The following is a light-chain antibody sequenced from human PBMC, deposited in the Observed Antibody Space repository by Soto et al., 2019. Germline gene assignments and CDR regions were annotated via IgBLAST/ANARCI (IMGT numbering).Light chain of an antibody. CDR2: DAS. Sequence: EIVLTQSPATLSLYPGERATLSCRASQSVSSYLAGYQQNPGQAPRLLIYDASNRATGIPARFSGSGSGTNFTLTINKVEPEDFAVYYCQQYGSSPRTFGQGGKVDNK. CDR1: QSVSSY. V-gene: IGKV3-11*01. J-gene: IGKJ1*01. CDR3: QQYGSSPRT.